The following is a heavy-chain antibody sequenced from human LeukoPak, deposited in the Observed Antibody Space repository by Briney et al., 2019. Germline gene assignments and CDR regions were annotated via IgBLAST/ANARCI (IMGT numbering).Heavy chain of an antibody. D-gene: IGHD5-18*01. CDR3: ARGDTAMVDYYYMDV. Sequence: GGSLRLSCAASGFTFSSYSMNWVRQAPGKGLEWVSCITRSSIYIYYADSVKGRFTISRDNAKNSLYLQMNSLRAEDMAVYYCARGDTAMVDYYYMDVWGKGTTVTISS. CDR2: ITRSSIYI. CDR1: GFTFSSYS. V-gene: IGHV3-21*01. J-gene: IGHJ6*03.